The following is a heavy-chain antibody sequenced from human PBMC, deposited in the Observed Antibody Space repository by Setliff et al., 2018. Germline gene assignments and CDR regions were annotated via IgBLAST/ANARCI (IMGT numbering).Heavy chain of an antibody. V-gene: IGHV4-34*01. CDR1: GGSFSGYY. Sequence: PSETLSLTCTVYGGSFSGYYWHWFRQTPGKGLEWIGQITHSGSTNYNSSLKSRVTISLDTSKNQFSLDLTSVTAADTAVYYCARNWHWGFDPWGRGALVTVSS. CDR3: ARNWHWGFDP. CDR2: ITHSGST. J-gene: IGHJ5*02. D-gene: IGHD1-7*01.